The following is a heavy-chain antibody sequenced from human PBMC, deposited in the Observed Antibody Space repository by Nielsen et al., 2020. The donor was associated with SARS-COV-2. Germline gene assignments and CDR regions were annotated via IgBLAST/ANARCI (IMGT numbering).Heavy chain of an antibody. V-gene: IGHV3-23*01. CDR3: ARVPVLLWFGELSFWFDP. D-gene: IGHD3-10*01. Sequence: WLRQPPGKGLEWVSAISGSGGSTYYADSVKGRFTISRHNSKNTLYLQMNSLRAEDTAVYYCARVPVLLWFGELSFWFDPWGQGTLVTVSS. CDR2: ISGSGGST. J-gene: IGHJ5*02.